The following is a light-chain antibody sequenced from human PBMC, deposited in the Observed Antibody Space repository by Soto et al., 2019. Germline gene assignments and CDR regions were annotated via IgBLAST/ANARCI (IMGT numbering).Light chain of an antibody. CDR3: HQHGGSPET. CDR2: RAS. J-gene: IGKJ1*01. V-gene: IGKV3-20*01. CDR1: QSVSNNY. Sequence: EIVLTQSPGTLSLSPGERATLYCRASQSVSNNYVAWYQQKPGQAPRLLIFRASNKATGISDRFSGSGSGTEFILTISGLEPEGSGIYLCHQHGGSPETFGQGTKVEIK.